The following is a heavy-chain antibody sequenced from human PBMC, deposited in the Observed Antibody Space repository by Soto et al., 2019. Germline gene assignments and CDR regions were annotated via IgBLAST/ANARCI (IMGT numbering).Heavy chain of an antibody. CDR3: AKGIDYGDYAELDY. V-gene: IGHV3-9*01. CDR1: GFTFDDYA. Sequence: GGSLRLSCAASGFTFDDYAMHWVRQAPGKGLEWVSGISWNSGSIGYADSVKGRFTISRDNAKNSLYLQMNSLRAEDTALYYCAKGIDYGDYAELDYWGQGTLVTVSS. D-gene: IGHD4-17*01. CDR2: ISWNSGSI. J-gene: IGHJ4*02.